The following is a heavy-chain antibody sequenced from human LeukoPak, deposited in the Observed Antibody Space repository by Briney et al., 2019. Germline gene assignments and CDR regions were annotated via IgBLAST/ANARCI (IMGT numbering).Heavy chain of an antibody. CDR2: IYYSGST. CDR1: GGSISSYY. CDR3: ARCAGIAARENWFDP. V-gene: IGHV4-59*12. D-gene: IGHD6-6*01. J-gene: IGHJ5*02. Sequence: SETLSLTCTVSGGSISSYYWSWIRQPPGKGLEWIGYIYYSGSTNYNPSLKSRVTISVDTSKNQFSLQLNSVTPEDTAVYYCARCAGIAARENWFDPWGQGTLVTVSS.